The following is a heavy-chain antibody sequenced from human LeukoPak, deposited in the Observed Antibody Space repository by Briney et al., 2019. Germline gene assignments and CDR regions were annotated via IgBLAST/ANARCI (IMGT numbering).Heavy chain of an antibody. Sequence: GGSLRLSCAASGFTVSSNYMSWVRQAPGKGLQWISVIYSDGSTYYADSVRGRFTISRDNSKNTLYLQMNSLRAEDTAVYYCARGQEMATILGYFDYWGQGTLVTVSS. D-gene: IGHD5-24*01. V-gene: IGHV3-53*01. CDR3: ARGQEMATILGYFDY. CDR1: GFTVSSNY. CDR2: IYSDGST. J-gene: IGHJ4*02.